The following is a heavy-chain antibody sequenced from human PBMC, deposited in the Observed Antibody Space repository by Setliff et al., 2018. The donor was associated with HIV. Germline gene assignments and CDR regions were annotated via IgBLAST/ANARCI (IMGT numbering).Heavy chain of an antibody. CDR1: GFTFRNYW. CDR2: IDGDGSGT. V-gene: IGHV3-74*01. CDR3: ARTRALTSRSHTLFHALDV. D-gene: IGHD3-10*01. J-gene: IGHJ6*02. Sequence: PGGSLRLSCAASGFTFRNYWMHWVRQAPGKGLVWVSRIDGDGSGTSYADSVQGRFTISRDNAKNTLYLQMNSLRAEDTAVYYCARTRALTSRSHTLFHALDVWGRGTPVTVSS.